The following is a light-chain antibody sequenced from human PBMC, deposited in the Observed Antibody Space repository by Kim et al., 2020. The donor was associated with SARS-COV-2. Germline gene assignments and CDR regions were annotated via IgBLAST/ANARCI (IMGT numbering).Light chain of an antibody. CDR2: RDS. CDR1: NIGSKN. Sequence: SVALGQTARITGGGNNIGSKNVHWYQQKPGQAPVLVIYRDSNRPSGIPERFSGSNSGNTATLTISRAQAGDEADYYCQVWDSSLVVFGGGTQLNVL. J-gene: IGLJ2*01. V-gene: IGLV3-9*01. CDR3: QVWDSSLVV.